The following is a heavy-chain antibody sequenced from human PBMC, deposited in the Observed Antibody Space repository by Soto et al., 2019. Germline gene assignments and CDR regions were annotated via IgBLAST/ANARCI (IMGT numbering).Heavy chain of an antibody. CDR1: GYTFTSYA. CDR3: ARSIVVVTALDY. D-gene: IGHD2-21*02. J-gene: IGHJ4*02. Sequence: ASVKVSCKASGYTFTSYAMHWVRQAPGQGLEWMGWINAGNGNTKYSQKFQGRVTITRDTSASTAYIELSSLRSEDTAVYYCARSIVVVTALDYWGQGTLVTVSS. CDR2: INAGNGNT. V-gene: IGHV1-3*01.